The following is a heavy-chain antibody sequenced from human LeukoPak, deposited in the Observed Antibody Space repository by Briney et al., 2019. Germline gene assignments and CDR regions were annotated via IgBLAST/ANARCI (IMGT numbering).Heavy chain of an antibody. D-gene: IGHD1-26*01. V-gene: IGHV3-21*01. CDR3: ARWQWELRDFDY. Sequence: GGSLRLSCAASGFTFSSYSMNWVRQAPGKGLEWVSSISSSSSYIYYADSVKGRFTISRDNAKNSLYLQMNSLRAEDTAVYYCARWQWELRDFDYWGQGTLVTVSS. CDR1: GFTFSSYS. CDR2: ISSSSSYI. J-gene: IGHJ4*02.